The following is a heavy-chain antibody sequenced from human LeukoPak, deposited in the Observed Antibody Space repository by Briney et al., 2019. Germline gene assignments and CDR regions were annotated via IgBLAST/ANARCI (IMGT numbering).Heavy chain of an antibody. CDR1: GGSISSGSYY. V-gene: IGHV4-61*02. CDR3: ARVGGTTSWFDP. Sequence: SQTLSLTCTVSGGSISSGSYYGSWIRQPAGKGLGWIGRIFTTGSTNYNASLKGRVTISVDTSKNQCALNLRSVTAAHTAVYYCARVGGTTSWFDPWGQGTLVTVSS. J-gene: IGHJ5*02. CDR2: IFTTGST. D-gene: IGHD3-16*01.